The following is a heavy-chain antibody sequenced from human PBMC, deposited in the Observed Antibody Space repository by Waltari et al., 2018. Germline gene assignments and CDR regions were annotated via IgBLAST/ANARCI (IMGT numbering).Heavy chain of an antibody. CDR1: GFTLSTYA. CDR2: IAYDGSNK. CDR3: AKDGAA. J-gene: IGHJ5*02. Sequence: QVQLVESGGGVVQPGGSLRLSCAAPGFTLSTYAMHWVRQAPGKGLEWVAVIAYDGSNKYYADSVKGRFTISRDNSKNTLYLQMNSLRTEDTALYYCAKDGAAWGQGTLVTVSS. V-gene: IGHV3-30*04.